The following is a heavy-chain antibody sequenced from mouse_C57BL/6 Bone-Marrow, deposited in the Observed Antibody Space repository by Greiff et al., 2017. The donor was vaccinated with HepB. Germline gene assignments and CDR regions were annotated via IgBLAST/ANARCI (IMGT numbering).Heavy chain of an antibody. CDR1: GFNIKDDY. CDR3: TTPYYYGSSYWYFDV. CDR2: IDPENGDT. J-gene: IGHJ1*03. Sequence: VHVKQSGAELVRPGASVKLSCTASGFNIKDDYMHWVKQRPEQGLEWIGWIDPENGDTEYASKFQGKATITADTSSNTAYLQLSSLTSEDTAVYYCTTPYYYGSSYWYFDVWGTGTTVTVSS. D-gene: IGHD1-1*01. V-gene: IGHV14-4*01.